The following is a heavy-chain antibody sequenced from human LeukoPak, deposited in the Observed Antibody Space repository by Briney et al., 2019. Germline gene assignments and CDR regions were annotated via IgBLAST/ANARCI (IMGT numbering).Heavy chain of an antibody. CDR1: GFTFSTYP. CDR3: AREWFGVYYYMDV. V-gene: IGHV3-30*04. CDR2: MS. J-gene: IGHJ6*03. D-gene: IGHD3-10*01. Sequence: LAGGSLRLSCAASGFTFSTYPMHWVRQAPGKGLEWVAVMSFSDSVRGRFTVSRDNAKSTLYLQMNGLRAEDTAVYYCAREWFGVYYYMDVWGKGTTVTVSS.